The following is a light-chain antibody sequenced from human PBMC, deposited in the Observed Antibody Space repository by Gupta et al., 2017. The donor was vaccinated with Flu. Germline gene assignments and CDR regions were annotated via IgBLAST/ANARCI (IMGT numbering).Light chain of an antibody. Sequence: SDLAQDPAVSGALGQRVRITCTGASLRISYESWYKQQPGPAPVLVFDAKNIRPSGTPDRVCGSGSNNTATSTITVAQAEDEADYYYYSRDSTPNNHYVFGGGTKLTVL. CDR3: YSRDSTPNNHYV. CDR2: AKN. V-gene: IGLV3-19*01. J-gene: IGLJ2*01. CDR1: SLRISY.